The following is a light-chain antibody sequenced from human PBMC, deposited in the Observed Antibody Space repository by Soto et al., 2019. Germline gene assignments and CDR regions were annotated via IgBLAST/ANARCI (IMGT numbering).Light chain of an antibody. CDR2: DAS. CDR3: SSYTTSNTRQIV. Sequence: QSVLTQPSSVYGSPGQSITISCTGTSSDVGGYNYVSWYQHHPGKAPKLIIYDASNRPSGVSNRFSGSKSGNTASLTISELQPEDEADYYCSSYTTSNTRQIVFGTGTKVTL. CDR1: SSDVGGYNY. V-gene: IGLV2-14*03. J-gene: IGLJ1*01.